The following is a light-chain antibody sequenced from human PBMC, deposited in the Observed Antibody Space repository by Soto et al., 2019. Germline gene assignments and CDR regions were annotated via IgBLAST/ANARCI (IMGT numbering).Light chain of an antibody. J-gene: IGKJ2*01. CDR1: QSLLHSDGYNY. Sequence: DIVMTHSPLSLPVTPGEPASISCRSSQSLLHSDGYNYFNWYLQKPGQSPQLLIYLGSNRASGVLDRFSGSGSGTDFIMKISRVEADDVGVYYCMQHLQTPYTFGQGTKLEIK. CDR3: MQHLQTPYT. V-gene: IGKV2-28*01. CDR2: LGS.